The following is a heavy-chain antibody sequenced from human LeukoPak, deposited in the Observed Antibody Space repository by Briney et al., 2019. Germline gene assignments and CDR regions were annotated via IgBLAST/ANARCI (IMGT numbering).Heavy chain of an antibody. CDR3: ARDPRSSGYCSGGSCSDWFDP. J-gene: IGHJ5*02. D-gene: IGHD2-15*01. CDR2: VNLQGST. CDR1: GGSISNTNW. Sequence: SETLSLTCGVSGGSISNTNWWTWVRQPPGKGLEWIGEVNLQGSTNYNPSLKSRVTISVDTSKNQFSLKLSSVTAADTAVYYCARDPRSSGYCSGGSCSDWFDPWGQGTLVTVSS. V-gene: IGHV4-4*02.